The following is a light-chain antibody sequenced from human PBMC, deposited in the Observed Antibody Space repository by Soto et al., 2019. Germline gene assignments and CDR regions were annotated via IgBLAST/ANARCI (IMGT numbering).Light chain of an antibody. CDR3: SSYTSSSTLGV. CDR1: SSDVGGYNY. CDR2: EVS. Sequence: QSALTQPASVSGSPGQSITISCTGTSSDVGGYNYVSWYQQHPVKAPKLMIYEVSNRPSGVSNRFSGSKSGNTASLTISGLQAEDEADYYCSSYTSSSTLGVFGGGTKLTVL. J-gene: IGLJ2*01. V-gene: IGLV2-14*01.